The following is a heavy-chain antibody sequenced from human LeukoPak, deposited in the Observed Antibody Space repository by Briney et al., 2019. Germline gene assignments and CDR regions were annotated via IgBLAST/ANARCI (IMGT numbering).Heavy chain of an antibody. Sequence: ASVKVSCKASGHTFTGYYMHWVRQAPGQGLEWMGWINPNSGGTNYAQKFQGRVTMTRDTSISTAYMELSRLRSDDTAVYYCARVEEGYYDSSGYLDYWGQGTLVTVSS. V-gene: IGHV1-2*02. CDR2: INPNSGGT. CDR1: GHTFTGYY. D-gene: IGHD3-22*01. CDR3: ARVEEGYYDSSGYLDY. J-gene: IGHJ4*02.